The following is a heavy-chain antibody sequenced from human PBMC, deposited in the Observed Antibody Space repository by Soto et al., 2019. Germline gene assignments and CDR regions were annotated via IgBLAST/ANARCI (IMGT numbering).Heavy chain of an antibody. Sequence: QITLKESGPTLVKPTQTLTLTCTFSGFSLSTSGVGVGWIRQPPGKALEWLALIYWDDDKRYSPSLKSRLTNPKNTPKNQVVLKITNMALGDTATYYCAHSLAPTALFAYGGQETLAPLPS. CDR1: GFSLSTSGVG. V-gene: IGHV2-5*02. CDR3: AHSLAPTALFAY. J-gene: IGHJ4*02. CDR2: IYWDDDK. D-gene: IGHD3-3*02.